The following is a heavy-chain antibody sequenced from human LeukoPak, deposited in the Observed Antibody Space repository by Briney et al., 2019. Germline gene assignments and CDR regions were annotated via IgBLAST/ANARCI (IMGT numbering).Heavy chain of an antibody. CDR2: ISSSGSTI. Sequence: GPLRLSCAASGSTFSSYEMNWVRKAPGKGLEWVSYISSSGSTIYYADSVKGRFTISRDNAKNSLYLQMKSLRVEDTAVYYCAREKPELDYWGQGTLVTVSS. J-gene: IGHJ4*02. V-gene: IGHV3-48*03. CDR1: GSTFSSYE. CDR3: AREKPELDY.